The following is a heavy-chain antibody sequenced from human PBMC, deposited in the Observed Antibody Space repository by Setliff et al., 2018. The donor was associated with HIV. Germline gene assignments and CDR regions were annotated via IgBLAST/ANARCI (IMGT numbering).Heavy chain of an antibody. CDR1: GGTFSSYA. Sequence: ASVKVSCKASGGTFSSYAISWVRQAPGQGLEWMGGIIPIFGTANYAQKFQGRVTITTDESTSTAYVELSSLRSEDTAVYYCARDTSPHSSGYYLTSDAFDIWGQGTMVTVSS. D-gene: IGHD3-22*01. J-gene: IGHJ3*02. CDR3: ARDTSPHSSGYYLTSDAFDI. V-gene: IGHV1-69*05. CDR2: IIPIFGTA.